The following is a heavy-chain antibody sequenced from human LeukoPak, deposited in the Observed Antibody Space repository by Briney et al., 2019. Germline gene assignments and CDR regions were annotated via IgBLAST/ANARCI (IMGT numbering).Heavy chain of an antibody. CDR2: ISSSSTYI. V-gene: IGHV3-21*01. CDR3: ARAEYSSSSLDY. D-gene: IGHD6-6*01. J-gene: IGHJ4*02. CDR1: GFSFSSYS. Sequence: PGGSLRLSCAASGFSFSSYSMNWVRQAPGKGLEWVSSISSSSTYIYYADSVKGRFTISRDNAENSLYLQMNSLRAEDTAVYYCARAEYSSSSLDYWGQGTLVTVSS.